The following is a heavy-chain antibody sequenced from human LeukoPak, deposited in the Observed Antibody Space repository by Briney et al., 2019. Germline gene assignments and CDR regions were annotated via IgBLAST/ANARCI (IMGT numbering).Heavy chain of an antibody. CDR2: INPNSGGT. Sequence: ASVKVSCKTYRYTFTGYYMHWVRQAPGQGLEWMGRINPNSGGTNYAQKFQGRVTMTRDTSISTAYMELSRLRSDDTAVYYCARVAGPIGKAKGAAFDIWGQGTMVTVS. D-gene: IGHD3-16*01. CDR3: ARVAGPIGKAKGAAFDI. CDR1: RYTFTGYY. V-gene: IGHV1-2*06. J-gene: IGHJ3*02.